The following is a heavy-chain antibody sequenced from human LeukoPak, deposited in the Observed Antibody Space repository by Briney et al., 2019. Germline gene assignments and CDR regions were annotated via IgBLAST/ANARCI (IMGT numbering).Heavy chain of an antibody. CDR3: AAAVPDYYGSGSYYNVPSY. J-gene: IGHJ4*02. CDR1: GFTFTSSA. V-gene: IGHV1-58*02. D-gene: IGHD3-10*01. CDR2: IVVGSGNT. Sequence: ASVKVSCKASGFTFTSSAMQWVRQARGQRLERIGWIVVGSGNTNYAQKFQERVTITRDMSTSTAYMELSSLRSEDTAVYYCAAAVPDYYGSGSYYNVPSYWGQGTLVTVSS.